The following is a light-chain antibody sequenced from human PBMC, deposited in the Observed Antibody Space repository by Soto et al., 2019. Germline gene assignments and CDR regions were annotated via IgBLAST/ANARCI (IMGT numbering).Light chain of an antibody. CDR3: QQYNSYSPDT. J-gene: IGKJ2*01. Sequence: DIQMTQSPSTLSASVGDRVTITCRASQSISSWLAWYQQKPGKAPKLLIYDASSVESGVPSRFSGSGSGTEFTLTISSLQPDDFATYYCQQYNSYSPDTFGQGTKLEIK. CDR2: DAS. V-gene: IGKV1-5*01. CDR1: QSISSW.